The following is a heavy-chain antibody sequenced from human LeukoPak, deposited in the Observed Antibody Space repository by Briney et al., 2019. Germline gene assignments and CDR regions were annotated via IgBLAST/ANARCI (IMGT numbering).Heavy chain of an antibody. CDR2: INHSGST. J-gene: IGHJ5*02. CDR1: GGSFSGYY. Sequence: PETLSLTCAVYGGSFSGYYWSWIRQPPGKGLEWIGEINHSGSTNYNPSLKSRVTISVDTSKNQFSLKLSSVTAADTAVYYCARNRYCSGGSCYHNWFDPWGQGTLVTVSS. CDR3: ARNRYCSGGSCYHNWFDP. D-gene: IGHD2-15*01. V-gene: IGHV4-34*01.